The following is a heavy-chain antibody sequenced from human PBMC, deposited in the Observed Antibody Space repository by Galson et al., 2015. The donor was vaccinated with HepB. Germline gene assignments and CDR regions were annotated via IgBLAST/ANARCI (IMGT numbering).Heavy chain of an antibody. CDR3: TTLGVGDIVVVVAATPDY. J-gene: IGHJ4*02. Sequence: SLRLSCAASGFTFSNAWMSWVRRAPGKGLEWVGRIKSKTDGGTTDYAAPVKGRFTISRDDSKNTLYLQMNSLKTEDTAVYYCTTLGVGDIVVVVAATPDYWGQGTLVTVSS. CDR1: GFTFSNAW. CDR2: IKSKTDGGTT. D-gene: IGHD2-15*01. V-gene: IGHV3-15*01.